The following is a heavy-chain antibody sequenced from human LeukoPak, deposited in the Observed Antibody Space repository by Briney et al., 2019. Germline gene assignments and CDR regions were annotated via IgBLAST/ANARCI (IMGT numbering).Heavy chain of an antibody. D-gene: IGHD3-3*01. J-gene: IGHJ4*02. CDR2: ISGGSGST. CDR3: AKYSSSNGYDFWSGYFSYCFDS. CDR1: GFTFSNYA. Sequence: GGSLRLSCAASGFTFSNYAMNWVRQAPGKGLEWVSLISGGSGSTYYADSVRGRFTISRDNSKNTLYLQMNSLRAEDTAVYYCAKYSSSNGYDFWSGYFSYCFDSWGQGTLVTVSS. V-gene: IGHV3-23*01.